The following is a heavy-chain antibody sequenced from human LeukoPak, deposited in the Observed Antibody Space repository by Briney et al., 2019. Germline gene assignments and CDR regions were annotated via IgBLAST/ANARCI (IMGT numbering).Heavy chain of an antibody. CDR3: ARDTPREIAAAGSLFDY. CDR2: IKQDGSEK. V-gene: IGHV3-7*01. Sequence: PGGSLRLSCAASGFTFSSYGMHWVRQAPGKGLEWVANIKQDGSEKYYVDSVKGRFTISRDNAKNSLYLQMNSLRAEDTAVYYCARDTPREIAAAGSLFDYWGQGTLVTVSS. CDR1: GFTFSSYG. J-gene: IGHJ4*02. D-gene: IGHD6-13*01.